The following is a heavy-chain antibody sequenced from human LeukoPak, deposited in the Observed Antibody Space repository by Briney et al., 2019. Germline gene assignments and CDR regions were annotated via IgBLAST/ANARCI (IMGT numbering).Heavy chain of an antibody. V-gene: IGHV1-2*02. J-gene: IGHJ4*02. CDR3: ARSSLGGYDYVYFDY. Sequence: ASVKVSCKASGYTFTGYYMHWVRQAPGQGLEWMGWINPNSGGTNYAQKFQGRVTMTRDTSISTAYMELSRLRSDDTAVYYCARSSLGGYDYVYFDYWGQGTLVTASS. D-gene: IGHD5-12*01. CDR2: INPNSGGT. CDR1: GYTFTGYY.